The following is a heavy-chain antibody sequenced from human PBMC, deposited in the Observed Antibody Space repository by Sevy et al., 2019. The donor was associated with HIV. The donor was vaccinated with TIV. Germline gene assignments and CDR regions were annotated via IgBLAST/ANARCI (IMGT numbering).Heavy chain of an antibody. CDR2: IYYSGST. D-gene: IGHD5-18*01. V-gene: IGHV4-39*01. CDR3: ARPRGYSYGYFDY. Sequence: SETLSLTCTVSGGSISSSSYYWGWIRQPPGKGLEWIGSIYYSGSTYYNPSLKSRVTISVDTSKNQFSRKLSPVTAADTAVYYCARPRGYSYGYFDYWGQGTLVTVSS. CDR1: GGSISSSSYY. J-gene: IGHJ4*02.